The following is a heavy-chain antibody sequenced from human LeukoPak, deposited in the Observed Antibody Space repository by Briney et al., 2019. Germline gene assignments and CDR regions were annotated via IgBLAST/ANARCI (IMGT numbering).Heavy chain of an antibody. V-gene: IGHV4-59*01. CDR1: GGSISSYY. Sequence: SETLSLTCTVSGGSISSYYWSWIRQPPGKGLEWIGYIYYSGSTNYDPSLKSRVTIPVDTSKNQFSLKLSSVTAADTAVYYCARGGYDILTGFIFDYWGQGTLVTVSS. J-gene: IGHJ4*02. D-gene: IGHD3-9*01. CDR2: IYYSGST. CDR3: ARGGYDILTGFIFDY.